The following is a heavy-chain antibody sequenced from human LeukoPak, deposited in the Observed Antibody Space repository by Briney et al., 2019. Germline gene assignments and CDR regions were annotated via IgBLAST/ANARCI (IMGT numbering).Heavy chain of an antibody. CDR1: GFTFSSYA. J-gene: IGHJ4*02. Sequence: GGSLRLSXAASGFTFSSYAMSWVRQAPGKGLEWVSSISGNGGSTYYADSVKGRFTISRDNSKNTLYLQMNSLRAEDTALYYCAKGITMVRGFFDYWGQGTLVTVSS. V-gene: IGHV3-23*01. D-gene: IGHD3-10*01. CDR2: ISGNGGST. CDR3: AKGITMVRGFFDY.